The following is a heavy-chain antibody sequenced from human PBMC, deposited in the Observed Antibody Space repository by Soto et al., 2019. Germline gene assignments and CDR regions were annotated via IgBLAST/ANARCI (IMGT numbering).Heavy chain of an antibody. CDR1: GFTFSSYP. Sequence: EVQLLESGGGLVQPGGSLRLSCAASGFTFSSYPMSWFRRAPGKGLEWVSAISGSGGSTYDADSLKGRFTIARDTSKNTLYLQMNSLRAVDTAVYYGAKFTGQLVMPRLFDYWGQGTLVTVSS. CDR3: AKFTGQLVMPRLFDY. J-gene: IGHJ4*02. CDR2: ISGSGGST. V-gene: IGHV3-23*01. D-gene: IGHD6-6*01.